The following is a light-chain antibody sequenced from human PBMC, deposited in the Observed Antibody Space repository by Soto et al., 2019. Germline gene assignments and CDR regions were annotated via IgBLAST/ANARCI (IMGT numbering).Light chain of an antibody. CDR2: GVS. CDR1: QRVGIN. J-gene: IGKJ5*01. V-gene: IGKV3-20*01. Sequence: EIVMTQSPATLSVSPGETATLSCRASQRVGINLAWYQQRPGQAPRLLLYGVSSRATGIPDRFSGSGSGTDFTLAISRVEPEDFAVYFCQQYADSPITFGQGTRLEIK. CDR3: QQYADSPIT.